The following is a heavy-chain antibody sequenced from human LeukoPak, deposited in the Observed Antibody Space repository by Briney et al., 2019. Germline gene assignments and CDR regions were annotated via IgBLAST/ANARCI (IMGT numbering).Heavy chain of an antibody. CDR3: ARVLYGDHGWYFDL. Sequence: SETLSLTCTVSGRSISSYYWRWLRQPPGEGLEWIGYIYYSGSTNYNPSLKSRVTISVDTSKNQFSLKLSSVTAADTAVYYCARVLYGDHGWYFDLWGRGTLVTVSS. CDR1: GRSISSYY. V-gene: IGHV4-59*01. CDR2: IYYSGST. J-gene: IGHJ2*01. D-gene: IGHD4-17*01.